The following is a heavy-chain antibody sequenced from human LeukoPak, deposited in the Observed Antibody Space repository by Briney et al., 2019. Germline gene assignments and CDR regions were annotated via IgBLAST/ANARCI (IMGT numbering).Heavy chain of an antibody. V-gene: IGHV1-18*01. Sequence: GASVKVSCKASGYTFTSYGISWVRQAPGQGLEWMGWISAYNGNTNYAQKLQGRVTMTTDTSTSTAYMELRSLRSDDTAVYYCARGEYSGSYRQLYYFDYWGQGTLVTVSP. D-gene: IGHD1-26*01. CDR3: ARGEYSGSYRQLYYFDY. CDR2: ISAYNGNT. CDR1: GYTFTSYG. J-gene: IGHJ4*02.